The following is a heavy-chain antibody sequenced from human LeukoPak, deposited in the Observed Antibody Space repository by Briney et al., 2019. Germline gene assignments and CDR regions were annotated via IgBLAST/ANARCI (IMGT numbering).Heavy chain of an antibody. D-gene: IGHD1-26*01. CDR3: AKDGTIIAGATGLGY. V-gene: IGHV3-30*02. J-gene: IGHJ4*02. CDR2: IRYDGSNK. Sequence: GSLRLSLAASWFTLRQYGMHWVRQAPGKGLEWVAFIRYDGSNKYYADSVKGRFTISRDNAKNTLYLQMHNLKAEDTAVYYCAKDGTIIAGATGLGYWGQGTLVTVSS. CDR1: WFTLRQYG.